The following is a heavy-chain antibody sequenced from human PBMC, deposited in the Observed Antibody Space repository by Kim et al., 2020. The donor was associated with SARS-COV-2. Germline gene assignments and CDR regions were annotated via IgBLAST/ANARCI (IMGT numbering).Heavy chain of an antibody. V-gene: IGHV3-33*05. CDR2: ISYDGSNK. CDR3: ARDGGKVFYGIAYLWVRGIKRIYFDY. J-gene: IGHJ4*02. CDR1: GFTFSSYG. Sequence: GGSLRLSCAASGFTFSSYGMHWVRQAPGKGLEWVAVISYDGSNKYYADSVKGRFTISRDNSKNTLYLQMNSLRAEDTAVYYCARDGGKVFYGIAYLWVRGIKRIYFDYWGQGTLVTVSS. D-gene: IGHD3-10*01.